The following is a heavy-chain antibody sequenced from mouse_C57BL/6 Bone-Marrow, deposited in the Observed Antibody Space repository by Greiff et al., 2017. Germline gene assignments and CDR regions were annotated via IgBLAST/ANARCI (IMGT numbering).Heavy chain of an antibody. Sequence: DVMLVESGGGLVQPKGSLKLSCAASGFSFNTYAMTWVRQAPGKGLEWVARIRSKSNNYATYYADSVKDRFTISRDDSESMLYLQMNNLKTEDTAMYYCVRQEVYYGNYYYAMDYWGQGTSVTVSS. CDR1: GFSFNTYA. V-gene: IGHV10-1*01. CDR2: IRSKSNNYAT. CDR3: VRQEVYYGNYYYAMDY. J-gene: IGHJ4*01. D-gene: IGHD2-1*01.